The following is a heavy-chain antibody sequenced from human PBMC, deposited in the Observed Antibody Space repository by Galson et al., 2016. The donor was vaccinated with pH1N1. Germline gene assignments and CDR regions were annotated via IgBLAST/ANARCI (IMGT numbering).Heavy chain of an antibody. J-gene: IGHJ4*02. V-gene: IGHV1-46*03. CDR3: ARWRSTLVVTGFDL. CDR1: GYTFTKYY. Sequence: SVKVSCKASGYTFTKYYMHWVRQAPGQGLEWMGIINPSGGNTVYAEKFQGRVTLTSDTSTSIAYMDLSNLRSDDTALYYCARWRSTLVVTGFDLWGQGTLVTVSS. D-gene: IGHD2-2*01. CDR2: INPSGGNT.